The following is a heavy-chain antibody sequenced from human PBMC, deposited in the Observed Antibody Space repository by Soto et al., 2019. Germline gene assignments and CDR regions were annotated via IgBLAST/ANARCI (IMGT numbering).Heavy chain of an antibody. CDR2: IWYDGSNK. CDR3: ARGRDGGDEAYYFDY. V-gene: IGHV3-33*01. CDR1: GFTFSSYG. J-gene: IGHJ4*02. D-gene: IGHD2-21*01. Sequence: GGSLRLSCAASGFTFSSYGMHWVRQAPGKGLEWVAVIWYDGSNKYYADSVKGRFTISRDNSKNTLYLQMNSLRAEDTAVYYCARGRDGGDEAYYFDYWGQGTLVTVSS.